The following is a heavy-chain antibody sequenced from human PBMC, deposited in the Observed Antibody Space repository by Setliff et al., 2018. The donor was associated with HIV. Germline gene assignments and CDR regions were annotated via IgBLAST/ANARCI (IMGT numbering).Heavy chain of an antibody. D-gene: IGHD1-26*01. Sequence: GGSLRLSCAASGLTDTYNYMSWVRQAPGKGLEWVSVIYAGGSTYYADSVKGRFTISRDNSKNMLYLQMDSLRAEDTAVYYCALRQRGGLVGAGNAFDIWGQGTMVTVSS. CDR3: ALRQRGGLVGAGNAFDI. CDR1: GLTDTYNY. J-gene: IGHJ3*02. CDR2: IYAGGST. V-gene: IGHV3-53*01.